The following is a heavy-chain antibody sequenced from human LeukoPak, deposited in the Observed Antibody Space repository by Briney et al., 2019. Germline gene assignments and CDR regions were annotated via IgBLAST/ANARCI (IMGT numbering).Heavy chain of an antibody. CDR2: IGTGTDT. V-gene: IGHV3-13*01. J-gene: IGHJ3*02. Sequence: GGSLRLSCAASGFTFYNYDMHWVRQAPGKGLEWVSHIGTGTDTHYSGPVRGRFTISRENAKNSLYLHMNSLRAGDTAIYYCARDRRADYGRNDDAFDIWGQGTVVTV. CDR3: ARDRRADYGRNDDAFDI. D-gene: IGHD4-23*01. CDR1: GFTFYNYD.